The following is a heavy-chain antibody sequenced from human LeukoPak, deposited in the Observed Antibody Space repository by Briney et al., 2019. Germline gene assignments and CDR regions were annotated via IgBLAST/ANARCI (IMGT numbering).Heavy chain of an antibody. CDR1: GVSISSSDYY. CDR2: IYYGGST. J-gene: IGHJ5*02. CDR3: ARALGYCSGGSCTRGYNWFDP. V-gene: IGHV4-39*01. D-gene: IGHD2-15*01. Sequence: KPSETLSLTCTVSGVSISSSDYYWGWIRQPPGKGLEWIGSIYYGGSTYYNPSLKSRVTISVDTSMNQFSPKLSFVTTADTAVYYCARALGYCSGGSCTRGYNWFDPWGQGTLVTVPS.